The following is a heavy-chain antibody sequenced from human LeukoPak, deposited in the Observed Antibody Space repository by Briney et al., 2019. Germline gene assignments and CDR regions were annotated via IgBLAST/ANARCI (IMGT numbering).Heavy chain of an antibody. D-gene: IGHD5-12*01. V-gene: IGHV6-1*01. Sequence: SQTLSLTCAISGDSVSSNSAAWNWIRQSPSRGLEWLGRTYYRSKWYAAYAESVISRITIKPDTSRNQFSLQLDSVTTEDTAVYYCARGHSGYIGSWGQGTLVTVSS. CDR1: GDSVSSNSAA. CDR3: ARGHSGYIGS. J-gene: IGHJ4*02. CDR2: TYYRSKWYA.